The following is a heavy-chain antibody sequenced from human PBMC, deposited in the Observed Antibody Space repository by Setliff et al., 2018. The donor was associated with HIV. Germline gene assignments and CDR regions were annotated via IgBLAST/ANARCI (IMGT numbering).Heavy chain of an antibody. CDR3: ARRYCSGGRCYLAFDY. CDR1: GYTFSSYY. CDR2: INPSGASR. J-gene: IGHJ4*02. D-gene: IGHD2-15*01. Sequence: SVKVSCKASGYTFSSYYMHWVRQAPGQGLEWMGIINPSGASRSFAQKFQGRVTMTGDTSTNTVYMELSNLRSEDTAVYYCARRYCSGGRCYLAFDYWGQGTLVTVSS. V-gene: IGHV1-46*01.